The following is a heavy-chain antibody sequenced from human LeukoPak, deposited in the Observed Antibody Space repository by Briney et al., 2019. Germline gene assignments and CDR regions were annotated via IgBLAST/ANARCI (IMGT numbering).Heavy chain of an antibody. CDR3: AKDERIKQLGYFDY. Sequence: GASLRLSCAASGFTFSSYAMSWVRQAPGKGLEWVSAISGGGGSTYYADSVKGRFTISRDNSKNTLYLQMNSLRAEDTAVYYCAKDERIKQLGYFDYWGQGTLVTVSS. J-gene: IGHJ4*02. V-gene: IGHV3-23*01. CDR2: ISGGGGST. CDR1: GFTFSSYA. D-gene: IGHD6-6*01.